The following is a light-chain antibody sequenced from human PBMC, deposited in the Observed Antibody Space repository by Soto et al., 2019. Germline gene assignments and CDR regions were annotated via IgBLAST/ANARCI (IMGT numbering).Light chain of an antibody. V-gene: IGKV3-15*01. Sequence: EIVTAQSPVTLSVSPGERATLSCRASQSVSNNLAWYQQKLGQAHRHLIYGASTRATGIPARFSGSGSETEFTLTISSLQSEDYAIYYCQQYNNWPTWTFGQGTKVDIK. J-gene: IGKJ1*01. CDR3: QQYNNWPTWT. CDR1: QSVSNN. CDR2: GAS.